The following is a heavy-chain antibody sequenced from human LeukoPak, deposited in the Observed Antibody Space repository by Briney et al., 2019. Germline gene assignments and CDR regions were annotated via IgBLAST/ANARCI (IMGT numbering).Heavy chain of an antibody. D-gene: IGHD2-21*02. CDR1: GGSIRNGKW. CDR3: ATYGDFPYCFYY. V-gene: IGHV4-4*02. CDR2: IIYSGST. Sequence: SETLSLTCVVTGGSIRNGKWWSWVRQPPGKGQEWIGEIIYSGSTHYNPSLKSRVTISLDESKNQFSLKLNSVTAADTAEYYCATYGDFPYCFYYWGQGTLVTVSS. J-gene: IGHJ4*02.